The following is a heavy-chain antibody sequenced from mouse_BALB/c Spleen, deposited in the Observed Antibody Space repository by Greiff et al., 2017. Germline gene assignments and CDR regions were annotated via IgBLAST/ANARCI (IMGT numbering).Heavy chain of an antibody. V-gene: IGHV2-9*02. CDR2: IWAGGST. CDR3: ARDNYRYDDWFAY. D-gene: IGHD2-14*01. Sequence: QVQLKQSGPGLVAPSQSLSITCTVSGFSLTSYGVHWVRQPPGKGLEWLGVIWAGGSTNYNSALMSRLSISKDNSKSQVFLKMNSLQTDDTAMYYCARDNYRYDDWFAYWGQGTLVTVSA. J-gene: IGHJ3*01. CDR1: GFSLTSYG.